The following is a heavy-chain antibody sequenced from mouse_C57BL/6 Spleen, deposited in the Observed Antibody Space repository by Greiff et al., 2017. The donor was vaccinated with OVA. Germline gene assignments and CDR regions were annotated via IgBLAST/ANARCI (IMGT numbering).Heavy chain of an antibody. CDR1: GYAFSSYW. CDR3: ARGAGFSYYFDY. V-gene: IGHV1-80*01. CDR2: IYPGDGDT. Sequence: QVHVKQSGAELVKPGASVKISCKASGYAFSSYWMNWVKQRPGKGLEWIGQIYPGDGDTNYNGKFKGKATLTADKSSSTAYMQLSSLTSEDSAVYFCARGAGFSYYFDYWGQGTTLTVSS. J-gene: IGHJ2*01.